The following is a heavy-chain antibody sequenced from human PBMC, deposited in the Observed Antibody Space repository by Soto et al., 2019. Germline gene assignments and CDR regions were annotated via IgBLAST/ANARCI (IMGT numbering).Heavy chain of an antibody. Sequence: PSETLSLTCTVSGGSFSRSYYWNWIRQHPGKGLEWIGYIYYSGNTYYNPSLKSRVTISVDTSKNQFSLKLSSVTAADTAVYYCARNYYYDSSGYLRWGQGTLVTVSS. CDR3: ARNYYYDSSGYLR. CDR2: IYYSGNT. V-gene: IGHV4-31*03. CDR1: GGSFSRSYY. D-gene: IGHD3-22*01. J-gene: IGHJ4*02.